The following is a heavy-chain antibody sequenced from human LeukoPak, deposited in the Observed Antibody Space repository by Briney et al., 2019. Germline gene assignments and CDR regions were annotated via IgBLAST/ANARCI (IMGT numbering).Heavy chain of an antibody. Sequence: ASVKVSCKASGYTFTSYDIIWVRQATAPGLAWMGWRNPNSGNTGYPQKFQGRITMTRNTSISTAYMELSSLTSEDTAVYYCARIAAAGNRRLNYWGQGTLVTVSS. CDR3: ARIAAAGNRRLNY. V-gene: IGHV1-8*01. CDR2: RNPNSGNT. J-gene: IGHJ4*02. D-gene: IGHD6-13*01. CDR1: GYTFTSYD.